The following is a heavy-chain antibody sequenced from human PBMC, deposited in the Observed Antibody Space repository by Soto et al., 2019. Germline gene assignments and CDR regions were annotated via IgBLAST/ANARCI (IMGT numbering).Heavy chain of an antibody. CDR2: IYWDDDK. J-gene: IGHJ4*02. CDR1: GFSLSTDDVG. V-gene: IGHV2-5*02. Sequence: SGPTLVNPTQTLTLTCTFSGFSLSTDDVGVGWIRQPPGKALDWLAVIYWDDDKCYSPSLKSRLTITKDTSKNQVLLTMTNMDPVDTATYFCARSQYSISSFDYWGQGALVTVSS. D-gene: IGHD6-6*01. CDR3: ARSQYSISSFDY.